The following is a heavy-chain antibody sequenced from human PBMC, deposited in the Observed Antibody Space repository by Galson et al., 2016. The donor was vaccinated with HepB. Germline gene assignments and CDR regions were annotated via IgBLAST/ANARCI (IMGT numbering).Heavy chain of an antibody. Sequence: SLRLSCAASGFTFSRSWMTWVRQAPGKGLEWVAIVSQDGGEKNYMDSVKGRFTISRDNAKNSLYLQLNSLRVEDTAVYYCVRDPYGGNGAWGQGTLVTVSS. J-gene: IGHJ5*02. D-gene: IGHD4-23*01. CDR2: VSQDGGEK. CDR1: GFTFSRSW. V-gene: IGHV3-7*01. CDR3: VRDPYGGNGA.